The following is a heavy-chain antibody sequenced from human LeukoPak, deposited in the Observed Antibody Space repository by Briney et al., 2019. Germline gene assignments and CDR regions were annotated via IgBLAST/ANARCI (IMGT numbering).Heavy chain of an antibody. CDR1: GFTFSSYS. V-gene: IGHV3-21*01. Sequence: PGGSLRLSCAASGFTFSSYSMNWVRQAPGKGLEWVSSISSSSSYIYYADSVKGRFTISRDNAKNSLYLQMNSLRAEDTAVYYCASLPEGPLSLGQFDYWGQGTLVTVSS. CDR3: ASLPEGPLSLGQFDY. D-gene: IGHD1-14*01. CDR2: ISSSSSYI. J-gene: IGHJ4*02.